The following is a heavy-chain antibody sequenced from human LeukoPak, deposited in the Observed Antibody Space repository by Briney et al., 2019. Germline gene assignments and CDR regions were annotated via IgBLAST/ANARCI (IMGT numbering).Heavy chain of an antibody. CDR1: GLTFRNYW. J-gene: IGHJ4*02. Sequence: GGSLRLSCAASGLTFRNYWMHWARQAPGKGLVWVSRINSDGSDTTYADSVKGRFTISRDNAKNTLYLQMNSLRVEDTAVYYCARSSAVTTLSLTYWGLGTLVTVSS. CDR2: INSDGSDT. CDR3: ARSSAVTTLSLTY. V-gene: IGHV3-74*01. D-gene: IGHD4-17*01.